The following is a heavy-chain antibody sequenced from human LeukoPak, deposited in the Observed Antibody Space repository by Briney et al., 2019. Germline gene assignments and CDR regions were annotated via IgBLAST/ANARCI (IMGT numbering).Heavy chain of an antibody. J-gene: IGHJ3*02. CDR3: ATKYGSGGSSAFDI. CDR2: ISAYNGNT. CDR1: GYTFTSYG. Sequence: VASVKVSCKASGYTFTSYGISWVRQAPGQGLEWMGWISAYNGNTNYAQKLQGRVTMTTDTSTGTAYMELRSLRSDDTAVYYCATKYGSGGSSAFDIWGQGTMVTVSS. D-gene: IGHD3-10*01. V-gene: IGHV1-18*01.